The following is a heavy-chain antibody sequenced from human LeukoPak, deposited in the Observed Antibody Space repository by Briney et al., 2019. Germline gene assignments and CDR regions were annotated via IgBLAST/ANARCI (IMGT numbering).Heavy chain of an antibody. V-gene: IGHV3-7*03. D-gene: IGHD3-16*01. CDR3: ARGGGLDV. Sequence: GGSLRLSCAASGFTFRSDWMSWVRQSPEKGLEWAANISPDGSATYYVDSVKGRFIISRDNAKNSLYLQMSNLRAEDTAVYFCARGGGLDVWGQGATVTVSS. J-gene: IGHJ6*02. CDR1: GFTFRSDW. CDR2: ISPDGSAT.